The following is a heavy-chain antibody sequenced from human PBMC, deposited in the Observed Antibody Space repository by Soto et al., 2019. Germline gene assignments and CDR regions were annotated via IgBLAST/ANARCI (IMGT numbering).Heavy chain of an antibody. J-gene: IGHJ6*02. V-gene: IGHV1-69*12. D-gene: IGHD2-2*01. Sequence: QVQLVQSGAEVKKPGSSVKVSCKASGGTFSSYAISWVRQAPGQGLEWMGGIIPIFGTANYAQKFQGRVTXTAXXSXRTAYMELRSLRSEDTAVYYCARHVPAAGYYYGMDVWGQGTTVTVSS. CDR1: GGTFSSYA. CDR3: ARHVPAAGYYYGMDV. CDR2: IIPIFGTA.